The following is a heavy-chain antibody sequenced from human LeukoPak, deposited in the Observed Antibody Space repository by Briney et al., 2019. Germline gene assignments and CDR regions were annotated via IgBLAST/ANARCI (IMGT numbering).Heavy chain of an antibody. J-gene: IGHJ5*02. Sequence: GGSLRLSCATAGFTFSTFGIHWVRQTPGKGLKWAAAIQSDGSKQYYGDSVKGRFTISRDSSKNTVYLQMNSLRDEDTAVYCARDVDTSSHSSQLDPWGQGTLVTVSS. V-gene: IGHV3-33*01. CDR1: GFTFSTFG. D-gene: IGHD5-18*01. CDR3: ARDVDTSSHSSQLDP. CDR2: IQSDGSKQ.